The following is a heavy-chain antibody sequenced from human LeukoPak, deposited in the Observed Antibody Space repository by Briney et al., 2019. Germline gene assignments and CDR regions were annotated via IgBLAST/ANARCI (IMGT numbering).Heavy chain of an antibody. V-gene: IGHV4-34*01. CDR2: INHSGST. J-gene: IGHJ4*02. D-gene: IGHD2-15*01. CDR1: GGSFSGYY. CDR3: AASRKWSHYFDY. Sequence: SETLSLTCAVYGGSFSGYYWSWIRQPPGKGLERIGEINHSGSTNYNPSLKSRVTISVDTSKNQFSLKLSSVTAADTAVYYCAASRKWSHYFDYWGQGTLVTVSS.